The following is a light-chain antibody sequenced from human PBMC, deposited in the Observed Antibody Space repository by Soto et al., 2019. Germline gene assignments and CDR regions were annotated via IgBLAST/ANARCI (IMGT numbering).Light chain of an antibody. J-gene: IGKJ4*01. Sequence: IQMTQSPSSLSASVGDRVTITCRASQGISNYLAWYQQKPGKVPKLLISGISTLQSGVPSRFSGSGYGTEFTLTISNLQPEDVATYYCQKYNTAPLTFGGGTKVDIK. V-gene: IGKV1-27*01. CDR2: GIS. CDR1: QGISNY. CDR3: QKYNTAPLT.